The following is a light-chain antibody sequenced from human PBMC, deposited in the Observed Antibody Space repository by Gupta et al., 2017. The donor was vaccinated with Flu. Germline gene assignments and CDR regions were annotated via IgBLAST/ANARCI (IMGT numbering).Light chain of an antibody. CDR1: SSNIGSNY. CDR2: RNN. Sequence: QPVLTQPPSASGTPGQTVTISCSGSSSNIGSNYVYWYQQHPGTAPKLLIYRNNQRPSGVPDRFSGSKSGTSASLAISGLRAEDEADYYCAAWDDSLSGPVFGGGTKLTVL. V-gene: IGLV1-47*01. J-gene: IGLJ3*02. CDR3: AAWDDSLSGPV.